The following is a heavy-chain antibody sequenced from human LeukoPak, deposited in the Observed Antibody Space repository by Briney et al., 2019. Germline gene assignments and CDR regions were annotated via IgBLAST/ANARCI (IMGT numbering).Heavy chain of an antibody. CDR2: INSDGSST. Sequence: GGSMRLSCAASGFTFSSYWMHWVRQAPGKVLVWVSRINSDGSSTSYADSVKGRFTISRDNAKNTLYLQMNSLRAEDTAVYYCAVGFHLFDYWGQGTLVTVSS. CDR1: GFTFSSYW. V-gene: IGHV3-74*01. D-gene: IGHD3-10*01. J-gene: IGHJ4*02. CDR3: AVGFHLFDY.